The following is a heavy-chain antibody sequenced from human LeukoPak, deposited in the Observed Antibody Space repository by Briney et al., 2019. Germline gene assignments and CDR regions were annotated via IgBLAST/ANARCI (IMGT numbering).Heavy chain of an antibody. CDR3: ARDLSRVLRFLEWVRKNYYYYGMDV. V-gene: IGHV1-69*13. J-gene: IGHJ6*02. CDR2: IIPIFGTA. Sequence: ASVTVSCTASGGTFSSYAISWVRQATGQGLEWMGGIIPIFGTANYAQKFQGRVTITADESTSTAYMELSSLRSEDTAVYYCARDLSRVLRFLEWVRKNYYYYGMDVWGQGTTVTVSS. D-gene: IGHD3-3*01. CDR1: GGTFSSYA.